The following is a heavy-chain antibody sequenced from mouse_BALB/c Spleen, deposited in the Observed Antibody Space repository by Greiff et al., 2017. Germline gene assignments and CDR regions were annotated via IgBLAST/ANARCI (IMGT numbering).Heavy chain of an antibody. Sequence: EVKLVESGAELVKPGASVKLSCTASGFNIKDTYMPWVKQRPEQGLEWIGRIDPANGNTKYDPKFQGKATITADTSSNTAYLQLSSLTSEDTAVYYCARERNVGYYFDYWGQGTTLTVSS. J-gene: IGHJ2*01. CDR1: GFNIKDTY. D-gene: IGHD6-1*01. V-gene: IGHV14-3*02. CDR2: IDPANGNT. CDR3: ARERNVGYYFDY.